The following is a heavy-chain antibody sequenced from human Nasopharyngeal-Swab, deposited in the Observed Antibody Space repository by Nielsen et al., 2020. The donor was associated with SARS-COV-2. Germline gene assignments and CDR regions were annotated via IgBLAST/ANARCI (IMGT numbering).Heavy chain of an antibody. V-gene: IGHV1-18*01. J-gene: IGHJ5*02. CDR2: ISAYNGNT. CDR3: ARVESYYGSGSHMGDNWFDP. CDR1: GYTFTSYG. Sequence: ASVKVSCKASGYTFTSYGISWVGQAPGQGVEGMGWISAYNGNTNYAQKLQGRVTMTTDTSTSTAYMELRSLRSDDTAVYYCARVESYYGSGSHMGDNWFDPWGQGTLVTVSS. D-gene: IGHD3-10*01.